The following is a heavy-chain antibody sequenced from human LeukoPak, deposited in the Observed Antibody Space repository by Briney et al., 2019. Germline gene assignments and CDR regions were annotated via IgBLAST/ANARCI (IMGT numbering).Heavy chain of an antibody. D-gene: IGHD3-10*01. J-gene: IGHJ6*03. CDR2: IYYSGST. Sequence: PSETLSLTCTVYGGSISSYYWSWIRQPPGKGLEWIGYIYYSGSTNYNPSLKSRVTISVDTSKNQFSLKLSSVTAADTAVYYCARGRSSMVRGYYYYYMDVWGKGTTVTISS. CDR1: GGSISSYY. V-gene: IGHV4-59*01. CDR3: ARGRSSMVRGYYYYYMDV.